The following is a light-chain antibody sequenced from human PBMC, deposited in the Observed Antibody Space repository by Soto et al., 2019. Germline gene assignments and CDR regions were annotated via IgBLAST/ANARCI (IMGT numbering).Light chain of an antibody. V-gene: IGKV2D-29*01. CDR1: QSLLHSDGKTC. CDR3: MQSVQFPWT. CDR2: EVY. J-gene: IGKJ1*01. Sequence: DIVMTQTPLSLSDTPRQPASISCKSSQSLLHSDGKTCLFWYLQRPGQPPQLLIYEVYNRFSGVTDRFTGSGSGTDFTLKISRVEAGDVGVYYCMQSVQFPWTFGQGTKVEIK.